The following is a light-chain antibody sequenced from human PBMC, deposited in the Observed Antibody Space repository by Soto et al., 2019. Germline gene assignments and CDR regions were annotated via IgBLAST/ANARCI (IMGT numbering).Light chain of an antibody. CDR2: SSN. CDR3: AAWDGSLNVVL. V-gene: IGLV1-44*01. J-gene: IGLJ3*02. Sequence: QSVLTQPPSASGTPGQRVTISCSGSSSNIGTNTVNWYQQFPRSAPKLLMYSSNQRPSGVPDRFSGSKSGTSASLAISGLQSEDEADYYCAAWDGSLNVVLFGGGTQLT. CDR1: SSNIGTNT.